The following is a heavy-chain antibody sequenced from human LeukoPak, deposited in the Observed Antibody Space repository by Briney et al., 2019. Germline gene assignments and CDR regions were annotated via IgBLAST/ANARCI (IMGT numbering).Heavy chain of an antibody. D-gene: IGHD5-24*01. V-gene: IGHV4-38-2*01. Sequence: SETLSLTCAVSGYSISSGYYWGWIRQPPGKGLEWIGSIYHSGSTYYNPSLKSRVTISVDTSKNQFTLKLSSVTAADTAGYYCARSAGYNYRLDYWGQGTLVTVSS. CDR1: GYSISSGYY. CDR3: ARSAGYNYRLDY. CDR2: IYHSGST. J-gene: IGHJ4*02.